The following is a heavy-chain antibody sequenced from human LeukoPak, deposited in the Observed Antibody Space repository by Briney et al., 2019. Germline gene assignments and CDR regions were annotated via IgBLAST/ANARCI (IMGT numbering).Heavy chain of an antibody. Sequence: GRSLRLACAASGFTFSSFSMNWVRHAPRGGREWVSYISSSNSTIYYADTVKGRFTISRDNAKNSLYLQMNSLRDEDMAMYYCARDSPTYDSWGQGTLVTVSS. D-gene: IGHD3-22*01. CDR1: GFTFSSFS. CDR3: ARDSPTYDS. CDR2: ISSSNSTI. V-gene: IGHV3-48*02. J-gene: IGHJ4*02.